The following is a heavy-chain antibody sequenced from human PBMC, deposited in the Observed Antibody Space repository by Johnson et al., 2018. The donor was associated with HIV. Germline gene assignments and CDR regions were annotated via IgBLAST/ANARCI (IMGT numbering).Heavy chain of an antibody. CDR2: ISYDGSNK. CDR3: ARGPRNPGLDFFDI. D-gene: IGHD1-14*01. J-gene: IGHJ3*02. CDR1: GFTVSSNY. V-gene: IGHV3-30*03. Sequence: QVQLVESGGGLVQPGGSLRLSCAVSGFTVSSNYLTWVRQAPGKGLEWVAVISYDGSNKYYADSVKGRFTISRDNSKNTLYLQMNSLKTEDTAVYYCARGPRNPGLDFFDIWGQGTMVTVSS.